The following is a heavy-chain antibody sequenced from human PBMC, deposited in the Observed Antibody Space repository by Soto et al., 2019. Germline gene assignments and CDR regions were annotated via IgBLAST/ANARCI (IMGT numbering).Heavy chain of an antibody. V-gene: IGHV4-34*01. Sequence: SETLSLTCAVYGGSFSGYYWSWIRQPPGKGLEWIGEINHSGSTNYNPSLKSRVTISVDTSKNQFSLKLSSVTAADTAVYYCARGPSRAYCGGDCYLRFDYWGQGTLVTVSS. CDR1: GGSFSGYY. J-gene: IGHJ4*02. CDR3: ARGPSRAYCGGDCYLRFDY. CDR2: INHSGST. D-gene: IGHD2-21*01.